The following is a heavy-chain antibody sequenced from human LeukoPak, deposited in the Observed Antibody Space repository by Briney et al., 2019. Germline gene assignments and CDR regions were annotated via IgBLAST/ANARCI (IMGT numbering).Heavy chain of an antibody. D-gene: IGHD6-6*01. J-gene: IGHJ1*01. Sequence: ASVKVSCKASGYTFTSYYMHWVRQAPGQGLEWMGIINPSGGSTSYAQKFQGRVTMTRDTSTSTVYMELSSLRSEDTAVYYCARDGGYSSSPPRGYFQHWGQGTLVTVSS. CDR2: INPSGGST. CDR3: ARDGGYSSSPPRGYFQH. CDR1: GYTFTSYY. V-gene: IGHV1-46*01.